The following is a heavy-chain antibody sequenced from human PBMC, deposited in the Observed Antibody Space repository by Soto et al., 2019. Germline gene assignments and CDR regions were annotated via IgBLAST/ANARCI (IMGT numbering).Heavy chain of an antibody. D-gene: IGHD3-10*01. CDR2: IDSSDSYT. V-gene: IGHV5-10-1*01. Sequence: GESLKISCKGSGYSFTSYWISWVRQMPWKGLEWMGRIDSSDSYTNYSPSFQGHVTISADKSISTAYLQWSSLKASDTAMYYCARHELFYGSGSYYNENYYGMDVWGQGTTVTVYS. J-gene: IGHJ6*02. CDR3: ARHELFYGSGSYYNENYYGMDV. CDR1: GYSFTSYW.